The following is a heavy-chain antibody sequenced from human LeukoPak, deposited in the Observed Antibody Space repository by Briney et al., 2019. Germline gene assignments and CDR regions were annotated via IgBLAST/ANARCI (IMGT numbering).Heavy chain of an antibody. J-gene: IGHJ4*02. Sequence: WVAFIRLDGSDEYYGDSVKGRFTISRGNSKNTLYLQMNSLRPEDTAVYYCARDHSQNFDYWGQGTLVTVSS. CDR2: IRLDGSDE. CDR3: ARDHSQNFDY. D-gene: IGHD5-18*01. V-gene: IGHV3-30*02.